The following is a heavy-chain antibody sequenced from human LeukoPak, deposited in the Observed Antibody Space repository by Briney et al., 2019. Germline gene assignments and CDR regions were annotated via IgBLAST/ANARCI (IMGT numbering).Heavy chain of an antibody. Sequence: QAGGSLRLSCAASGFTFSSYAMHWVRQAPGKGLEWVSAISGSGGSTYYADSVRGRFTISRDNSKNTLYLQMNSLRAEDTAVYYCAKSRHYYDNDFDYWGQGTLVTVSS. J-gene: IGHJ4*02. CDR3: AKSRHYYDNDFDY. CDR1: GFTFSSYA. CDR2: ISGSGGST. V-gene: IGHV3-23*01. D-gene: IGHD3-22*01.